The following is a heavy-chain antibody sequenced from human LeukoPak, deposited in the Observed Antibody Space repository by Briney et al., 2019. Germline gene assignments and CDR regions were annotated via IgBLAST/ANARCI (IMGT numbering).Heavy chain of an antibody. Sequence: SETLSLTCTVSGGSISRSSYYWGWVRQPPGKGLEWIGSIYYSGSTYYNPSLKSRVTISVDTSKNQFSLRLSSVTAADTAVYYCARHGYEWGLDIWGQGTMVTVSS. CDR2: IYYSGST. D-gene: IGHD1-26*01. CDR3: ARHGYEWGLDI. V-gene: IGHV4-39*01. J-gene: IGHJ3*02. CDR1: GGSISRSSYY.